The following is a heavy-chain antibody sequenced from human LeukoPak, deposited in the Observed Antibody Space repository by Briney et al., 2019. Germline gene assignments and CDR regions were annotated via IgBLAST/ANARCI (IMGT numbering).Heavy chain of an antibody. CDR3: AKGSPVCSY. Sequence: GGSLRLSCAASGFTISSYGMSWVRQAPGKGLEWVSAISGGGDSTYYADSVKGRFTISRDNSKSTLYLQMNSLRAEDTAIYYCAKGSPVCSYWGRGTRVTVSS. V-gene: IGHV3-23*01. CDR2: ISGGGDST. D-gene: IGHD3-10*02. CDR1: GFTISSYG. J-gene: IGHJ4*02.